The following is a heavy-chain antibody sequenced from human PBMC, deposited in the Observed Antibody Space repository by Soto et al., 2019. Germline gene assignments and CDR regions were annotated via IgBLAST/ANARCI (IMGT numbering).Heavy chain of an antibody. CDR3: ARASPPRLAVTDYYYGMDV. CDR2: IIPIFGTA. J-gene: IGHJ6*02. D-gene: IGHD1-20*01. Sequence: GASVKVSCKASGGTFSSYAISWVRQAPGQGLDWMGGIIPIFGTANYAQKFQGRVTITADESTSTAYMELSSLRSEDTAVYYCARASPPRLAVTDYYYGMDVWGQGTTVTVSS. V-gene: IGHV1-69*13. CDR1: GGTFSSYA.